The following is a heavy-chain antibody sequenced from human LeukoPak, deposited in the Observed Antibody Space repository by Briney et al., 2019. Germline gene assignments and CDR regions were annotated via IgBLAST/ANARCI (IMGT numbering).Heavy chain of an antibody. J-gene: IGHJ4*02. D-gene: IGHD5-24*01. CDR2: IYYSGST. Sequence: SQTLSLTCTVSGGSISSGDYYWSWIRQPPGKGLEWIGYIYYSGSTYYNPSLKSRVTISVDTSKNQFSLKLSSVTAADTAVYYCARDSRWLQSLDYWGQGTLVTVSS. CDR1: GGSISSGDYY. CDR3: ARDSRWLQSLDY. V-gene: IGHV4-30-4*08.